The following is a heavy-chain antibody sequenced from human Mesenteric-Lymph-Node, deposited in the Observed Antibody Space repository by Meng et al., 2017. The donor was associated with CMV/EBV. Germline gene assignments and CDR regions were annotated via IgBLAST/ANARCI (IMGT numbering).Heavy chain of an antibody. CDR2: ISYDGSNK. Sequence: GGSLRLSCAASGFTFSSYAMHWVRQAPGKGLEWVAVISYDGSNKYYADSVKGRFTISRDNSKNTLFLQMNSLRAEDTAVYYCAKVRHDFWTGYPNALDVWGQGTPVTVSS. CDR1: GFTFSSYA. D-gene: IGHD3/OR15-3a*01. V-gene: IGHV3-30*04. CDR3: AKVRHDFWTGYPNALDV. J-gene: IGHJ6*02.